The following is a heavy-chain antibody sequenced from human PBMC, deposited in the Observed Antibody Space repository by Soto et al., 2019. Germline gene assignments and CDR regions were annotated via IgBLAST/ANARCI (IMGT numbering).Heavy chain of an antibody. J-gene: IGHJ3*02. CDR2: IYYSGSA. Sequence: QVQLQESGPGLVKPSQTLSLTCTVSGGSISSDDYYWSWIRQPPGKGLECIGYIYYSGSAYYNPSLKSRVTISVDTSKNQFSLKLRSVTAADTAVYYCARFIRRPAFDIWGQGTMVTVSS. CDR3: ARFIRRPAFDI. CDR1: GGSISSDDYY. V-gene: IGHV4-30-4*01. D-gene: IGHD3-16*02.